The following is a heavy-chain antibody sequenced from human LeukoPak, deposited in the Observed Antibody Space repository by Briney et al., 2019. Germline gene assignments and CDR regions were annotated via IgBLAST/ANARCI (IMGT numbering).Heavy chain of an antibody. V-gene: IGHV1-18*01. Sequence: ASVKVSCKASGYTFNSYGINWARQAPGQGLEWMGWISAYNGNTNYERKLQGRVTMTTDTSTSTAYMELRSLRSDDTAVYYCARVLLGRFGEFLYLDYWGQGTLVTVSS. J-gene: IGHJ4*02. D-gene: IGHD3-10*01. CDR3: ARVLLGRFGEFLYLDY. CDR2: ISAYNGNT. CDR1: GYTFNSYG.